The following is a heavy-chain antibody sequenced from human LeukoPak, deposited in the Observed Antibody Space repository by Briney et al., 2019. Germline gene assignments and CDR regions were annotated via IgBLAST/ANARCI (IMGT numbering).Heavy chain of an antibody. CDR1: GFTVSSNY. Sequence: GGSLRLSCAASGFTVSSNYMSWVRQAPGKGLEWVAVIAYDGSRAFYADSVKGRYTISRDNSKNTMSVQMDDLRAEDTAVYYCTRYNNDHFDYWGQGTLVTVSS. CDR2: IAYDGSRA. J-gene: IGHJ4*02. D-gene: IGHD1-14*01. CDR3: TRYNNDHFDY. V-gene: IGHV3-33*08.